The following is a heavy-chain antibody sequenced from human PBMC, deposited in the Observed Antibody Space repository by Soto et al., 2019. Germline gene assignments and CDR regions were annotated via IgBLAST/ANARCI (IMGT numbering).Heavy chain of an antibody. Sequence: GGSLRLSCAASGFTFSSYGMHWVRQAPGKGLEWVAVIWYDGSNKYYADSVKGRYTISRDNSKHTLYLQMNSLRAEDTAVYYCATLDDDYGAAFDNWGQGTMVTVSS. D-gene: IGHD4-17*01. J-gene: IGHJ3*02. CDR2: IWYDGSNK. V-gene: IGHV3-33*01. CDR3: ATLDDDYGAAFDN. CDR1: GFTFSSYG.